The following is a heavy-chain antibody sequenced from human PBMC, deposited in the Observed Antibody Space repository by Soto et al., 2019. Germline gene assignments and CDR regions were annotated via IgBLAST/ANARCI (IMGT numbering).Heavy chain of an antibody. V-gene: IGHV4-39*01. J-gene: IGHJ4*02. CDR2: IYYSGST. CDR1: GGSISGGTYY. CDR3: ARHLDGDYADY. Sequence: QLQLQESGPGLVKPSETLSLTCTVSGGSISGGTYYWGWIRQPPGKGLEFIGSIYYSGSTYYNPSLKRRVTAFIDTSKNQFSLRLTSVTAADTAVYYCARHLDGDYADYWGQGTLVTVSS. D-gene: IGHD4-17*01.